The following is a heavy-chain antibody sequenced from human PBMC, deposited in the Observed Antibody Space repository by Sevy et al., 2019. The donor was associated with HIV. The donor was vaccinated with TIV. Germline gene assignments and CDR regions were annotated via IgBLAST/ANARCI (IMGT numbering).Heavy chain of an antibody. CDR1: GFSFSNYG. V-gene: IGHV3-7*01. J-gene: IGHJ6*02. D-gene: IGHD1-26*01. Sequence: GGSLRLSCVASGFSFSNYGMHWVRQAPGKGLEWVANIKQDGSEKYYVDSVKGRFTISRDNAKNSLYLQMNSLRAEDTAVYYCARSGGSYDYGMDVWGQGTTVTVSS. CDR3: ARSGGSYDYGMDV. CDR2: IKQDGSEK.